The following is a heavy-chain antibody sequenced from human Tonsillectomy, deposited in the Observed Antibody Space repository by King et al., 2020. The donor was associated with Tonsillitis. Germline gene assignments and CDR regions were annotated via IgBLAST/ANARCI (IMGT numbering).Heavy chain of an antibody. J-gene: IGHJ4*02. V-gene: IGHV3-23*03. CDR1: GFTFSSYA. D-gene: IGHD3-22*01. Sequence: VQLVESGGGLVQPGGSLRLSCAASGFTFSSYAMSWVRQAPGKGLEWVSVIYSGGSSIYYADSVKGRFTISRDNSKNTLYLQMNSLRAEDTAVYYCAKWDTYYYDSSGYQTNDYWGQGTLVTVSS. CDR2: IYSGGSSI. CDR3: AKWDTYYYDSSGYQTNDY.